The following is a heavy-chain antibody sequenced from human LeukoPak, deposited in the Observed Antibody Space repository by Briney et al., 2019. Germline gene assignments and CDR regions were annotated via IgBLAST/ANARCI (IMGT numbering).Heavy chain of an antibody. D-gene: IGHD3-22*01. J-gene: IGHJ6*03. CDR3: ARGNGLAYYYDSSGYYADYYYMDV. Sequence: SKTLSLTCTVSGGSISSHYWSWIRQPPGKGLEWIGYIYYSGSTNYNPSLKSRVTISVDTSKNQFSLKLSSVTAADTAVYYCARGNGLAYYYDSSGYYADYYYMDVWGKGTTVSVSS. CDR1: GGSISSHY. V-gene: IGHV4-59*11. CDR2: IYYSGST.